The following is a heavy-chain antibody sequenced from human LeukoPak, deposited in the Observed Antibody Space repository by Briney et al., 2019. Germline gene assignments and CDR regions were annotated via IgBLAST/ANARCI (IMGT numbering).Heavy chain of an antibody. Sequence: SETLSLTCTVSGGSSSSSSYYWGWLRQPPGKGLEWIGTMSYSGSTYYNPSLKSRVTISVDTSKNQFSLNLSSVTAADTAVYYCASASGGWEYFRHWGQGTLVTVSS. J-gene: IGHJ1*01. V-gene: IGHV4-39*07. D-gene: IGHD2-15*01. CDR3: ASASGGWEYFRH. CDR1: GGSSSSSSYY. CDR2: MSYSGST.